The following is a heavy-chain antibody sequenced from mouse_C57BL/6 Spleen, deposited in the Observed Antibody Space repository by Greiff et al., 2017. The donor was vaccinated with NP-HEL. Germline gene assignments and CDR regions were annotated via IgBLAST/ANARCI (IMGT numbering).Heavy chain of an antibody. Sequence: EVKLMESGGGLVKPGGSLKLSCAASGFTFSSYAMSWVRQTPEKRLEWVATISDGGSYTSYPDNVKGRFTIPRDNAKNHLYLQMSHLKSEDTAMYDCASATTAQSTYWYWDVWGTGTTVTVSS. D-gene: IGHD3-2*02. CDR1: GFTFSSYA. V-gene: IGHV5-4*03. CDR2: ISDGGSYT. CDR3: ASATTAQSTYWYWDV. J-gene: IGHJ1*03.